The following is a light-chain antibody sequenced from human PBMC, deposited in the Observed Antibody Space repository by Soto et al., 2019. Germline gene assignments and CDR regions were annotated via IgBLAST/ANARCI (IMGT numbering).Light chain of an antibody. CDR1: QAISDN. CDR2: DAS. Sequence: IVLTQSPTTLSLSAGERATISWEASQAISDNLAWYQHKPGQPPRLLLFDASTRATGIPARFSGGGSGTELTLTISSLQPEDFAAYYCQQYDNWLTGTFGQGTKVDIK. J-gene: IGKJ1*01. V-gene: IGKV3-15*01. CDR3: QQYDNWLTGT.